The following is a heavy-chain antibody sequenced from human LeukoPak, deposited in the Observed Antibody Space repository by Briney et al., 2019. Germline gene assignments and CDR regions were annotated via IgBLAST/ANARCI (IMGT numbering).Heavy chain of an antibody. J-gene: IGHJ4*02. Sequence: GGSLRLSCAASGFTFSSYSMNWVRQAPGKGLEWVSSISSSSSYIYYADSVKGRFTISRDNSKNTLYLQMNSLRAEDTAVYYCAKSPSGSSGYYDYWGQGTLVTVSS. CDR3: AKSPSGSSGYYDY. CDR2: ISSSSSYI. D-gene: IGHD3-22*01. V-gene: IGHV3-21*01. CDR1: GFTFSSYS.